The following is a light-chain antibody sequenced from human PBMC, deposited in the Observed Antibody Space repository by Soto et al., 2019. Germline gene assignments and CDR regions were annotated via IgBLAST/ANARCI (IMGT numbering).Light chain of an antibody. J-gene: IGKJ1*01. Sequence: IVLTQSPGTLSLSPGERATLSCRASQSVSSSYLAWYHQKSGQAPRLLIYGASSMTTGIPDRVSGSGSGIDFILRISRVVAEDCAVYCCEEYGKTFGQGTKMEIK. CDR2: GAS. V-gene: IGKV3-20*01. CDR1: QSVSSSY. CDR3: EEYGKT.